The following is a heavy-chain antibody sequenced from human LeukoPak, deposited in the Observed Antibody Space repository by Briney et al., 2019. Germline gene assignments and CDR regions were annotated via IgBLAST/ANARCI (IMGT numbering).Heavy chain of an antibody. V-gene: IGHV4-59*01. D-gene: IGHD3-10*01. CDR1: GGSFSSYY. Sequence: SETLSLTCAVYGGSFSSYYWSWIRQPPGKGLEWIGYIYYSGSTNYNPSLKSRVTISVDTSKNQFSLKLSSVTAADTAVYYCARGMVRGVLYYYYYMDVWGKGTTVTVSS. CDR2: IYYSGST. J-gene: IGHJ6*03. CDR3: ARGMVRGVLYYYYYMDV.